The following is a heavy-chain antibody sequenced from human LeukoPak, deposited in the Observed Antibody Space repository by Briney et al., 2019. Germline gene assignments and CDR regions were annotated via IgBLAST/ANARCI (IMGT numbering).Heavy chain of an antibody. CDR2: ISAYNGNT. CDR3: ARGGEGGGPNYDILTGPASFDY. V-gene: IGHV1-18*04. CDR1: GYTFTSYG. Sequence: GASVKVSCKASGYTFTSYGISWVRQAPGQGLEWMGWISAYNGNTNYAQKLQGRVTMTTDTSTSTAYMELRSLRSDDTAAYYCARGGEGGGPNYDILTGPASFDYWGQGTLVTVSS. D-gene: IGHD3-9*01. J-gene: IGHJ4*02.